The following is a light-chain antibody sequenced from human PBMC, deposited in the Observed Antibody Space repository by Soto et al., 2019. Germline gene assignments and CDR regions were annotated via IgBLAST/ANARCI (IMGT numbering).Light chain of an antibody. Sequence: EIVLTQSPGTLSLSPGDRATLSCRASQSVSSSCLAWYQQKPGLAPRLLIFGASSRATGIPDRFSGSGSGTDFTLTISRLEPEDFAVYYCQQHGSSPYTFGQGTKLEIK. CDR2: GAS. CDR3: QQHGSSPYT. CDR1: QSVSSSC. V-gene: IGKV3-20*01. J-gene: IGKJ2*01.